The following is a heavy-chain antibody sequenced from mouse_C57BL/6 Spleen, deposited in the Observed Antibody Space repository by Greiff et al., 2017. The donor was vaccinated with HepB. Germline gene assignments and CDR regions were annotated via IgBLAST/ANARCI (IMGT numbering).Heavy chain of an antibody. CDR2: ISSGSSTI. Sequence: EVQVVESGGGLVKPGGSLKLSCAASGFTFSDYGMHWVRQAPEKGLEWVAYISSGSSTIYYADTVKGRFTISRDNAKNTLFLQMTSLRSEDTAMYYCATLYYGSSFYAMDYWGQGTSVTVSS. CDR3: ATLYYGSSFYAMDY. V-gene: IGHV5-17*01. CDR1: GFTFSDYG. J-gene: IGHJ4*01. D-gene: IGHD1-1*01.